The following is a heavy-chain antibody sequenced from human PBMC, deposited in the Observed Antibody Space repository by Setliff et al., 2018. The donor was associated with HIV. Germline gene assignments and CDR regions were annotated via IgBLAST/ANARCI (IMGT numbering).Heavy chain of an antibody. CDR2: INHSGDT. Sequence: SETLSLTCTVSGGSISSGSYYWTWIRQPPQKRLEWIGEINHSGDTNYNPSLKSRVTISIDTSNNQFSLKLSSVTAADTAMYYCARVGDFFDSGDYYSVLDAFDIWGQGTMVTVSS. V-gene: IGHV4-39*07. J-gene: IGHJ3*02. D-gene: IGHD3-22*01. CDR3: ARVGDFFDSGDYYSVLDAFDI. CDR1: GGSISSGSYY.